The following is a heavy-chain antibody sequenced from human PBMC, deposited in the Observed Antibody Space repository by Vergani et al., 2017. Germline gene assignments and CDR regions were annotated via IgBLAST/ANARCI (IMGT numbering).Heavy chain of an antibody. V-gene: IGHV4-30-4*08. CDR3: ARADSSGYSSFDY. CDR2: IYYSGST. J-gene: IGHJ4*02. CDR1: GGSISSGDYY. D-gene: IGHD3-22*01. Sequence: QVQLHESGPGLVKPSQTLSLTCTVSGGSISSGDYYWSWIRQPPGTGLEWIGYIYYSGSTYYNPSLKSRVTISVDTSKNQFSLKLSSVTAAHTAVYYCARADSSGYSSFDYWGQGTLVTVSS.